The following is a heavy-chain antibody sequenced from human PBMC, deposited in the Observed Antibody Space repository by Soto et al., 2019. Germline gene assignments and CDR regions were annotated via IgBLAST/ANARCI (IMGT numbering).Heavy chain of an antibody. CDR2: IWYDGSNK. V-gene: IGHV3-33*01. CDR3: ARDLAGIAAAGTFDY. D-gene: IGHD6-13*01. CDR1: GFTFSSYG. J-gene: IGHJ4*02. Sequence: QVQLVESGGGVVQPGRSLRLSCAASGFTFSSYGMHWVRQAPGKGLECVAGIWYDGSNKYYADSVKGRFTISRDNSKNTRYLQMNSLRAEDTAVYYCARDLAGIAAAGTFDYWGQGTLVTVSS.